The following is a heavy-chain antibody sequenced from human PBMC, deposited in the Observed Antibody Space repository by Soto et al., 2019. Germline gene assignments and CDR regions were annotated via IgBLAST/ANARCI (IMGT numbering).Heavy chain of an antibody. Sequence: GGSLRLSCAASRFTFSSYAMSWVRQAPGKGLEWVSAISGSGGSTYYADSVKGRFTISRDNSKNTLYLQMNSLRAEDTAVYYCAKVSRNTTVTTSIVRGSYYYMDVWGKGTTVTVSS. CDR3: AKVSRNTTVTTSIVRGSYYYMDV. CDR1: RFTFSSYA. V-gene: IGHV3-23*01. J-gene: IGHJ6*03. CDR2: ISGSGGST. D-gene: IGHD4-17*01.